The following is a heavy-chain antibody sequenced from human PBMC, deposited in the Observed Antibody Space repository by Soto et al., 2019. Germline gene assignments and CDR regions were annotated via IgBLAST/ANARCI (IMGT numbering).Heavy chain of an antibody. CDR1: GFTFSSYG. V-gene: IGHV3-33*01. D-gene: IGHD7-27*01. J-gene: IGHJ5*02. CDR2: IWYDGSNK. CDR3: ARMSWDNWFDP. Sequence: QVQLVESGGGVVQPGRSLRLSCAASGFTFSSYGMHWVRQAPGKGLEWVAVIWYDGSNKYYADSVKGRFTISRDNSKNTLYLQMNSLRAEDTAVYYCARMSWDNWFDPWGQGTLVTVSS.